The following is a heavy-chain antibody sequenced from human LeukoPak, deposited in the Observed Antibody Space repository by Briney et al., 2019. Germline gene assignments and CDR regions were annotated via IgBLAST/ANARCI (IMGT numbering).Heavy chain of an antibody. CDR3: ATGSPHYDSSGYSYSDY. V-gene: IGHV1-24*01. Sequence: GASVKVSCKVSGYTLTELSMHWVRQAPGRGLEWMGGFDPEDGETIYAQKFQGRVTITEDTSTDAAYMELSSLRSEDTAVYYCATGSPHYDSSGYSYSDYWGQGTLVTVSS. J-gene: IGHJ4*02. D-gene: IGHD3-22*01. CDR1: GYTLTELS. CDR2: FDPEDGET.